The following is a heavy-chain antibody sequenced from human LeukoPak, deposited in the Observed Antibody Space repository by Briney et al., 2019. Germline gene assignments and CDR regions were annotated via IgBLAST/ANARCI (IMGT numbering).Heavy chain of an antibody. CDR1: GFTFSSYA. CDR2: ISYDGSNK. J-gene: IGHJ6*02. D-gene: IGHD1-1*01. CDR3: ARDLTTRPAKSIEYGMDV. V-gene: IGHV3-30-3*01. Sequence: QPGRSLRLSCAASGFTFSSYAMHWVRQAPGKGLEWVAVISYDGSNKYYADSVKGRFTISRDNSKNTLYLQMNSLRAEDTAVYYCARDLTTRPAKSIEYGMDVWGQGTTVTVSS.